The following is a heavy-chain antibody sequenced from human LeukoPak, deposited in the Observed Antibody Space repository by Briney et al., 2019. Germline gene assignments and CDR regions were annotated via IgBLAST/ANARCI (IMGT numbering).Heavy chain of an antibody. J-gene: IGHJ6*02. D-gene: IGHD4-17*01. CDR2: INHSGST. V-gene: IGHV4-34*01. CDR1: GGSFSGYY. Sequence: SETLSLTCAVYGGSFSGYYWSWIRQPPGKGLEWIREINHSGSTNYNPSLKSRVTISVDTSKNQFSLKLSSVTAADTAVYYCARGTVQDVWGQGTTVTVSS. CDR3: ARGTVQDV.